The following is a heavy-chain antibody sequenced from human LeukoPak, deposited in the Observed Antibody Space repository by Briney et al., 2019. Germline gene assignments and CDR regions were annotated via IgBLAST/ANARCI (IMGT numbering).Heavy chain of an antibody. Sequence: QPGGSLRLSCAASGFTFSNYAMRWVRQAPGKGLEWVSSMSGSGGSTYYADSVKGRFTISRDNSKNTLYLQMNNLRAEDMALYYCAKNQGQWLVPVDYWGQGTLVTVSS. J-gene: IGHJ4*02. CDR1: GFTFSNYA. CDR2: MSGSGGST. V-gene: IGHV3-23*01. D-gene: IGHD6-19*01. CDR3: AKNQGQWLVPVDY.